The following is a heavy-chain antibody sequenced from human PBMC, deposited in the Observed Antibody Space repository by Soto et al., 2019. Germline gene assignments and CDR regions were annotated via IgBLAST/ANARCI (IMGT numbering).Heavy chain of an antibody. CDR2: IYYSGAT. V-gene: IGHV4-31*02. CDR1: GDSMATGGHY. CDR3: ARDKDLEPTVWGY. D-gene: IGHD7-27*01. Sequence: QVHLQESGPGLVRPSETLSLSCSVSGDSMATGGHYYNWIRHLPGKGLEWIGYIYYSGATHYSPSLRHRANISIDTSKNQFALRLFSVTAADTGLYFCARDKDLEPTVWGYWGQGIQVTVSS. J-gene: IGHJ4*02.